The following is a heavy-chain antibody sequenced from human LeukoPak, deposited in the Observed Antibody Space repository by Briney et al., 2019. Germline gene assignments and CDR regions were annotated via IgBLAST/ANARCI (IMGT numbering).Heavy chain of an antibody. CDR1: GFTFSSYW. CDR3: ARSDWFDP. CDR2: IKGDGTTT. V-gene: IGHV3-74*01. Sequence: GGSLRLSCAASGFTFSSYWMHWVRQAPGKGLIWVSRIKGDGTTTTYADSVKGRFTISRDNAKNTLYLQMNSLRAEDTAVYYYARSDWFDPWGQGTLVTVSS. J-gene: IGHJ5*02.